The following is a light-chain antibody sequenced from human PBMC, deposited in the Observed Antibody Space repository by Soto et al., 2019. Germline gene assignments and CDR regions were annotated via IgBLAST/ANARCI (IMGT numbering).Light chain of an antibody. V-gene: IGKV1-9*01. CDR1: QGISSY. CDR2: AAS. J-gene: IGKJ5*01. CDR3: QKLNSYPLT. Sequence: DIQLTQSPSFLSASVGDRVTITCRASQGISSYLGWYQQKPGKAPKLLIYAASTLQSGVPSRFSGSGSGTEFTLTISSLQPEDFATYYCQKLNSYPLTFGQGTRLEIK.